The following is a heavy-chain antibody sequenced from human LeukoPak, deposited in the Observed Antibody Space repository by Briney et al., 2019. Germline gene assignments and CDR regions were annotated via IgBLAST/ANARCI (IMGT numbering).Heavy chain of an antibody. CDR2: INWNGGST. Sequence: PGGSLRLSCAASGLTFSSYWMSWVRQAPGKGLEWVSGINWNGGSTGYADSVKGRFTISRDNAKNSLYLQMNSLRAEDTALYYCARDLHSDSLEWLHFDYWGQGTLVTVSS. J-gene: IGHJ4*02. CDR3: ARDLHSDSLEWLHFDY. CDR1: GLTFSSYW. V-gene: IGHV3-20*04. D-gene: IGHD3-3*01.